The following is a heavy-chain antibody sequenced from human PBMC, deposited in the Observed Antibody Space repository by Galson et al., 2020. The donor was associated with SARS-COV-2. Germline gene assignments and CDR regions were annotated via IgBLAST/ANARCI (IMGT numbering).Heavy chain of an antibody. D-gene: IGHD3-9*01. CDR3: ARHSVVILTGYSLGY. J-gene: IGHJ4*02. Sequence: SETLSLTCAVSGYSISSGYYWGWIRQPPGKGLEWTGSIYNSGGTYYNPSLKSRVTISVDTSKNQLSLKLSSVTAADTAVYYCARHSVVILTGYSLGYWGQGTLVTVSS. CDR1: GYSISSGYY. V-gene: IGHV4-38-2*01. CDR2: IYNSGGT.